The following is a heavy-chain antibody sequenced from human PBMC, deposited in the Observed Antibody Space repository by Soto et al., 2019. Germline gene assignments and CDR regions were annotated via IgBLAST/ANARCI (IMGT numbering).Heavy chain of an antibody. Sequence: QVQLVQSGAEVKKPGASVKVSCKASGYTFTGYYMHWVRQAPGQGLEWMGWINPNSGGTNYAQKFXXWXTXXRDTSISTAYMELSRLRSDDTAVYYCARGETAFDYWGQGTLVTVSS. J-gene: IGHJ4*02. CDR1: GYTFTGYY. CDR2: INPNSGGT. V-gene: IGHV1-2*04. D-gene: IGHD2-21*02. CDR3: ARGETAFDY.